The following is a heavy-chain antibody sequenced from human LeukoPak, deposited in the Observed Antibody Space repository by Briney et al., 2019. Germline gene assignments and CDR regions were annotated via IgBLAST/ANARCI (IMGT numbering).Heavy chain of an antibody. V-gene: IGHV3-7*01. D-gene: IGHD6-13*01. CDR3: ARDSEHSSSFAFDI. Sequence: GGSLRLSCAASGFTFRSHWMSWVRQAPGKGLEWVANINQDGSEKRYVDYVKGRFTISRDNAKNSLYLQMNSLRAEDTAMYYCARDSEHSSSFAFDIWGQGTMVTVSS. CDR1: GFTFRSHW. J-gene: IGHJ3*02. CDR2: INQDGSEK.